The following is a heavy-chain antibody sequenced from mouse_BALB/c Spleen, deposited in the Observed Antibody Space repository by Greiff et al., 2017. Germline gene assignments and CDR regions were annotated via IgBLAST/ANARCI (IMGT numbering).Heavy chain of an antibody. Sequence: EVQGVESGGGLVKPGGSLKLSCAASGFTFSSYAMSWVRQTPEKRLEWVASISSGGSTYYPDSVKGRFTISRDNARNILYLQMSSLRSEDTAMYYCARVDYGYFDYWGQGTTLTVSS. V-gene: IGHV5-6-5*01. CDR1: GFTFSSYA. J-gene: IGHJ2*01. CDR2: ISSGGST. CDR3: ARVDYGYFDY. D-gene: IGHD1-1*01.